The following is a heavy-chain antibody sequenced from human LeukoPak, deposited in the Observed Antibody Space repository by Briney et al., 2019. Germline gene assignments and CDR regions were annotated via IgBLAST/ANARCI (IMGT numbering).Heavy chain of an antibody. CDR3: ARLEVTAIRTGFDP. CDR1: GGSTSSSIYY. D-gene: IGHD2-21*02. Sequence: PSETLSLTCTVSGGSTSSSIYYWGWIRQPPGKGLEWIGSIYYSASTYYNPSLKSRVTISVDTSKNQFSLKLSSVTAADTAVCYCARLEVTAIRTGFDPWGQGTLVTVSS. J-gene: IGHJ5*02. V-gene: IGHV4-39*01. CDR2: IYYSAST.